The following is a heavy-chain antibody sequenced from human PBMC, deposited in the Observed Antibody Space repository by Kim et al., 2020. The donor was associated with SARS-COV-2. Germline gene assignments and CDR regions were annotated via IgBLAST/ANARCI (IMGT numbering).Heavy chain of an antibody. V-gene: IGHV3-9*01. Sequence: GTIGCADAVKGRFTISRDNAKNALYLQLNGRRAEDRGWYYCAKDYRGFDDWGQGTLVTVSS. CDR3: AKDYRGFDD. D-gene: IGHD3-10*01. CDR2: GTI. J-gene: IGHJ4*02.